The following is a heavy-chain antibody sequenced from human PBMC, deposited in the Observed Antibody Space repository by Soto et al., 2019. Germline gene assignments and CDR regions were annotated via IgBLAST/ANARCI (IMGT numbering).Heavy chain of an antibody. CDR1: GFTFSSYA. V-gene: IGHV3-30-3*01. CDR2: ISYDGSNK. D-gene: IGHD6-19*01. Sequence: QVQLVESGGGVVQPGRSLRLSCAASGFTFSSYAMHWVRQAPGKGLEWVAVISYDGSNKYYSDSVKGRLTISRDNSKNTLYLQMNSLRAEDTAVYYCARDRQGGAVAASHRFDYWGQGTLVTVSS. CDR3: ARDRQGGAVAASHRFDY. J-gene: IGHJ4*02.